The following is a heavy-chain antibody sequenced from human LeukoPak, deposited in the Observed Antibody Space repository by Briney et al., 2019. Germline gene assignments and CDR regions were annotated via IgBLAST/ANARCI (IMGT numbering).Heavy chain of an antibody. J-gene: IGHJ5*02. CDR2: FDPEDGET. CDR3: ATARYCSGGSCSHWFDP. Sequence: RASVKVSCKVSGYTLTELSMHWVRQAPGKGLEWMEGFDPEDGETIYAQKFQGRVTMTEDTSTDTAYMELSSLRSEDTAVYYCATARYCSGGSCSHWFDPWGQGTLVTVSS. V-gene: IGHV1-24*01. CDR1: GYTLTELS. D-gene: IGHD2-15*01.